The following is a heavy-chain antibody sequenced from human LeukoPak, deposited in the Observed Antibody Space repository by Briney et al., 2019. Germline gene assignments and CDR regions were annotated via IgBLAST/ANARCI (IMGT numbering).Heavy chain of an antibody. D-gene: IGHD3-10*01. CDR2: ISYTGST. CDR3: ARVAADGAGNY. CDR1: SGSISSSRSY. Sequence: SETLSLTCTVSSGSISSSRSYWGRIRQPPGKGLEWIGSISYTGSTYYNPSLESRVTISVDTSKNQFSLKLSSVTAADTAVYYCARVAADGAGNYWGQGTLVTVSS. J-gene: IGHJ4*02. V-gene: IGHV4-39*01.